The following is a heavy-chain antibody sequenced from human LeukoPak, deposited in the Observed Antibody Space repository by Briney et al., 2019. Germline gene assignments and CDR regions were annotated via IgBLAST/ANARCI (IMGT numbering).Heavy chain of an antibody. CDR3: AKDSEGIAEYYFDY. D-gene: IGHD6-13*01. CDR2: IWYGGSNK. Sequence: PGGSLRLSCAASGFTFSSYGMHWVRQAPGKGLEWVAVIWYGGSNKYYADSVKGRFTISRDNSKNTLYLQMNSLRAEDTAVYYCAKDSEGIAEYYFDYWGQGTLVTVSS. CDR1: GFTFSSYG. J-gene: IGHJ4*02. V-gene: IGHV3-30*02.